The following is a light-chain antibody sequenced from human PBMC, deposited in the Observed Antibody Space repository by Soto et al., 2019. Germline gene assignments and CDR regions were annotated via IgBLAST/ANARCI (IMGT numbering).Light chain of an antibody. V-gene: IGLV2-14*01. J-gene: IGLJ2*01. CDR3: SSYTSSSTVV. CDR1: SSDVGGYNY. Sequence: QSALTQPASVSGSPGQSITISCTGTSSDVGGYNYVSWYQQHPGKAPKFIIYEVSNRPSGVSNRFSGSKSGNTASLTISGLQAEDEADYYCSSYTSSSTVVFGGGTKLTVL. CDR2: EVS.